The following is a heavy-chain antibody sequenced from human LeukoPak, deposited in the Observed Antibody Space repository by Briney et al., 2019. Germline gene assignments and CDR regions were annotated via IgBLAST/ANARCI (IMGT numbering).Heavy chain of an antibody. CDR1: GFTFSSYG. CDR2: ISGSGGST. J-gene: IGHJ6*03. V-gene: IGHV3-23*01. Sequence: GGSLRLSCAASGFTFSSYGMSWVRQAPGKGVEWVSAISGSGGSTYYADSVKGRFTISRDNSKNTLYLQMNSLRAEDTAVYYCAKALKEQQLVELYYMDVWGKGTTVTISS. CDR3: AKALKEQQLVELYYMDV. D-gene: IGHD6-13*01.